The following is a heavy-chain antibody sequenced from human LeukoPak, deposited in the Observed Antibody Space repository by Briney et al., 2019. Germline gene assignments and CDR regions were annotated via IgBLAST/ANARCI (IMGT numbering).Heavy chain of an antibody. V-gene: IGHV1-18*01. CDR3: ARDIGTTVVTKTRGFDY. J-gene: IGHJ4*02. CDR1: DYTFTSYG. CDR2: ISGYNSNT. D-gene: IGHD4-23*01. Sequence: ASVKVSCKASDYTFTSYGISWVRQAPGHGLEWMGWISGYNSNTNYAQKFQGRVTMTKDIPTSSAYMELRSLRSDDTAVYYCARDIGTTVVTKTRGFDYWGQGTLVTVSS.